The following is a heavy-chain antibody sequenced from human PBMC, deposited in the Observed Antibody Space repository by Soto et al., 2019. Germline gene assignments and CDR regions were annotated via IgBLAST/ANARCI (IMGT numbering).Heavy chain of an antibody. CDR1: GFTFSSYG. J-gene: IGHJ4*02. Sequence: PGGSLRLSCAASGFTFSSYGMHWVRQAPGKGLEWVAVIWYDGSNEYYADSVKGRFTISRDNSKNTLYLQMNSLRAEDTAVYYCAKEKTVAGLKHFDCWGQGTLVTVSS. D-gene: IGHD6-19*01. CDR3: AKEKTVAGLKHFDC. CDR2: IWYDGSNE. V-gene: IGHV3-30*02.